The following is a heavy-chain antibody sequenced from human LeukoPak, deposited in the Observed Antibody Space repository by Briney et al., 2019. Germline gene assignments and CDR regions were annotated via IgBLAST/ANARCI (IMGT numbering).Heavy chain of an antibody. CDR2: INSDGSST. V-gene: IGHV3-74*01. CDR3: AKDRLGALLYFDC. CDR1: GFTLSSYR. J-gene: IGHJ4*02. D-gene: IGHD1-26*01. Sequence: GGSLRLSCAASGFTLSSYRMHRVRQVPGKGLVWVSRINSDGSSTGYADSVKGRFTISRDNSKNALYLQINSLGAEDTAVYYCAKDRLGALLYFDCWGQGTLVTVSS.